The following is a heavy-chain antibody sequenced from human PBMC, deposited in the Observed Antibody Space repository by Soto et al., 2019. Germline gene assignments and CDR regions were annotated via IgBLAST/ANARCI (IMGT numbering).Heavy chain of an antibody. CDR3: ARDFAAGSDLEWLLYHYYYGMDV. Sequence: PXGSLRLSCAASGFTFSSYAMHWVRQAPGKGLEWVAVISYDGSNKYYADSVKGRFTISRDNSKNTLYLQMNSLRAEDTAVYYCARDFAAGSDLEWLLYHYYYGMDVWGQGTTVTVSS. D-gene: IGHD3-3*01. CDR1: GFTFSSYA. J-gene: IGHJ6*02. V-gene: IGHV3-30-3*01. CDR2: ISYDGSNK.